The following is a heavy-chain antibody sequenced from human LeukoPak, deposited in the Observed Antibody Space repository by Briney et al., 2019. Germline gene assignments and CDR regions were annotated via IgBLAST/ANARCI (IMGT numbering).Heavy chain of an antibody. Sequence: GGSLRLSCAASGFTFSSYSMNWVRQAPGKGLEWVSSISGDSAYIYYADSVKDRFTISRDNAENSLYLQMNSLRAEDTAVYYCARVRYDSGWYDYWGQGALVTVSS. CDR2: ISGDSAYI. J-gene: IGHJ4*02. D-gene: IGHD6-19*01. V-gene: IGHV3-21*01. CDR3: ARVRYDSGWYDY. CDR1: GFTFSSYS.